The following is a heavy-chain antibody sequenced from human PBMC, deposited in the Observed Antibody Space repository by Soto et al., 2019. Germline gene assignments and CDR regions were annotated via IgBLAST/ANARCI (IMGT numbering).Heavy chain of an antibody. Sequence: GGSLRLSCAASGFTFSDYYFAWIRQAPGKGLEWVSYISFSGSTIYYADSVKGRFTISRDNAKNSLYLQMNNLRPEDTAVYYCAGGDSGSFDSWGQGTLVTVSS. J-gene: IGHJ4*02. D-gene: IGHD3-16*01. CDR1: GFTFSDYY. V-gene: IGHV3-11*01. CDR3: AGGDSGSFDS. CDR2: ISFSGSTI.